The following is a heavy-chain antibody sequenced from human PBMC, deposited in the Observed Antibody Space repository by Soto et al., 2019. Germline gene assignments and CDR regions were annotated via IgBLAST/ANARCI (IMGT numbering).Heavy chain of an antibody. Sequence: SETLSLPGSVSGGSTSDKGYFWGWVRQSPGKGLEWIGSMYYIGSSYYNPSLKSRVAISVDTSRNQLSLKLRSVTAGDKAVYFCARQRLLRLKPDFDILGQVTPVTVCS. J-gene: IGHJ4*02. CDR1: GGSTSDKGYF. V-gene: IGHV4-39*01. CDR3: ARQRLLRLKPDFDI. D-gene: IGHD2-21*02. CDR2: MYYIGSS.